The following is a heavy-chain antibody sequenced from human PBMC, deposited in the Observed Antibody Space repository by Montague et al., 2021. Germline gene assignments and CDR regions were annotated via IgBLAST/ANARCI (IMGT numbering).Heavy chain of an antibody. CDR1: GGSISNYF. V-gene: IGHV4-59*13. CDR2: IHYSGRT. J-gene: IGHJ3*01. D-gene: IGHD1-14*01. CDR3: ARDTTTDVVDL. Sequence: SETLSLTCTVSGGSISNYFWTWIRQPPGKGLEWIGEIHYSGRTNFNPSLKSRVTISLDTSKNQFSLNLSSVTAADTAVYYCARDTTTDVVDLRGQGTMVTVSS.